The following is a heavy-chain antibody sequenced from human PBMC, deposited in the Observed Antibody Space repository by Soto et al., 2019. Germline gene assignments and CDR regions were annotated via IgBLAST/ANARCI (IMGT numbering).Heavy chain of an antibody. CDR3: ARPVVVVPAAIPYYYYGMDV. CDR2: ISSSGSTI. CDR1: GFNFSDYY. D-gene: IGHD2-2*02. Sequence: VGPRRLSCAASGFNFSDYYVSWIRQAPGKGLEWVSYISSSGSTIYYADSVKGRFTISRDNAKNSLYLQMNSLRAEDTAVYYCARPVVVVPAAIPYYYYGMDVWGQGTTVTVSS. V-gene: IGHV3-11*04. J-gene: IGHJ6*02.